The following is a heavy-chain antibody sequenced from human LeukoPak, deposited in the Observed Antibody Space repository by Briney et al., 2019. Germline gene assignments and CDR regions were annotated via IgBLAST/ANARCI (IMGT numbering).Heavy chain of an antibody. CDR3: AREVQLCPRGDCYSYFDY. J-gene: IGHJ4*02. CDR1: GGSISSGDW. CDR2: IYHSGST. D-gene: IGHD2-21*02. V-gene: IGHV4-4*02. Sequence: SGTLSLTCAVSGGSISSGDWWSWVRQPPGKGLEWIGEIYHSGSTNYNPSLKSRVTIAVDKSKNQFSLKLSSVTAADTAVYYCAREVQLCPRGDCYSYFDYWGQGTLVTVSS.